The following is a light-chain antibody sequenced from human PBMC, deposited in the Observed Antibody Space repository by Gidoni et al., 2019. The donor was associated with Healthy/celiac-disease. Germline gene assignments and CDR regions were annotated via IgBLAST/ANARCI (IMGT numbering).Light chain of an antibody. J-gene: IGKJ5*01. CDR1: QGISSY. CDR2: AAS. V-gene: IGKV1-9*01. Sequence: IQLTQSPSSLSASVGDRVTITFRASQGISSYLAWYQQKPGKAPKLLIYAASTLQSGGPSRFGGSGSGTDFTLTISSLQPEDFATYYCQQLNSYHITFGQGTRLEIK. CDR3: QQLNSYHIT.